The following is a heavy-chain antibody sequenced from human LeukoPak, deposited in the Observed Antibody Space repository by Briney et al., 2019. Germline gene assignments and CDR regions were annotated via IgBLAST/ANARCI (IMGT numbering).Heavy chain of an antibody. Sequence: GGSLRLSCAASGFTFSDAWMSWVRQAPGKGLEWVAVISYDGSNKYYADSVKGRFTISRDNSKNTLYLQMNSLRAEDTAVYYCARDGSSGWLDYWGQGTLVTVSS. D-gene: IGHD6-19*01. CDR3: ARDGSSGWLDY. CDR1: GFTFSDAW. V-gene: IGHV3-30-3*01. CDR2: ISYDGSNK. J-gene: IGHJ4*02.